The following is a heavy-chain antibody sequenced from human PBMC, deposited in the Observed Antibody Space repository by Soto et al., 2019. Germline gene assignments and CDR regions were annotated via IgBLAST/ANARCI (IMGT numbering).Heavy chain of an antibody. J-gene: IGHJ5*02. V-gene: IGHV4-38-2*01. Sequence: SETLSLTCAVSGYSISSGYDWVWIRQPPGKGLEWIGSIYHSGSTYYNPSLKSRVTISLDPSKNQFSLTMTSVTDADTAVYSCARGIQEGFDPWGQGTLVTVTS. CDR3: ARGIQEGFDP. CDR2: IYHSGST. CDR1: GYSISSGYD. D-gene: IGHD1-20*01.